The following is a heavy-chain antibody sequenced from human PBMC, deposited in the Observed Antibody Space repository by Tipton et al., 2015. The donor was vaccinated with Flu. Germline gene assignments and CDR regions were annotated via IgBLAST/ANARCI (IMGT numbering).Heavy chain of an antibody. CDR3: ARGGWEPHGGWFDP. V-gene: IGHV4-38-2*01. CDR1: GYSITSAYY. Sequence: GLVKPSETLSLTCGVSGYSITSAYYWAWVRQSPEKGLEWIGSLYRGGTTYYNPSLQSRVTISLDKSKNQFSLKLNSMTTGDTAVFYCARGGWEPHGGWFDPWGRGILVTVSS. CDR2: LYRGGTT. D-gene: IGHD1-26*01. J-gene: IGHJ5*02.